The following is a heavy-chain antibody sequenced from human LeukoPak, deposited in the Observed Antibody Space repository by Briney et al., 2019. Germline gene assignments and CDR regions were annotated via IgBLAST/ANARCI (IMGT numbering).Heavy chain of an antibody. CDR3: ASELRYYFTMDV. Sequence: GGSLRLSCVASGFTFSGAAIHWVRQASGKGLEWVGRIRSKPNNYAAAYGASVKGRFTISRDDSENTAYLQMNSLKSDDTAVYFCASELRYYFTMDVWGQGTTVTVSS. D-gene: IGHD3-10*01. CDR2: IRSKPNNYAA. CDR1: GFTFSGAA. V-gene: IGHV3-73*01. J-gene: IGHJ6*02.